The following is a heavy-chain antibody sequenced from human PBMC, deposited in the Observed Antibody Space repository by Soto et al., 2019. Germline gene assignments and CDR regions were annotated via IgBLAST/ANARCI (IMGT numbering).Heavy chain of an antibody. V-gene: IGHV1-3*01. D-gene: IGHD3-9*01. CDR3: TKDAKFDDIYTGYFVNDL. CDR2: INAGNGNT. CDR1: GYTFTSSA. Sequence: ASVKVSCKASGYTFTSSAMHWVRQAPGQRLEWMGWINAGNGNTKYSQKFQGRVTITRDTSASTAYMELSSLRSEDTAVYYCTKDAKFDDIYTGYFVNDLWGQGTPVTVSS. J-gene: IGHJ5*02.